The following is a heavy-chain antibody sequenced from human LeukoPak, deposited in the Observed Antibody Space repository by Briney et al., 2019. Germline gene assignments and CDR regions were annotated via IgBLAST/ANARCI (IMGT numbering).Heavy chain of an antibody. CDR2: ISAYNGDT. CDR3: ARDVVRQWLVPDY. D-gene: IGHD6-19*01. CDR1: GYTFTSYA. J-gene: IGHJ4*02. V-gene: IGHV1-18*01. Sequence: ASVKVSCKASGYTFTSYAMNWVRQAPGQGLEWMGWISAYNGDTNYAQKLQGRVTMTTDTSTSTAYMELRSLRSDDTAVYYCARDVVRQWLVPDYWGQGTLVTVSS.